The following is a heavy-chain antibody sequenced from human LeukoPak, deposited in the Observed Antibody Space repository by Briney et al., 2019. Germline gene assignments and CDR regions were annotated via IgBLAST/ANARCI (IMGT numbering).Heavy chain of an antibody. Sequence: ASVKVSCKASRYTFTSYGISWVRQAPGQGLEWMGWISAYNGNTNYAQKLQGRVTMTTDTSTSTAYMELRSLRSDDTAVYYCARGGGPYSSATEFDPWGQGTLVTVSS. J-gene: IGHJ5*02. CDR3: ARGGGPYSSATEFDP. V-gene: IGHV1-18*01. CDR1: RYTFTSYG. CDR2: ISAYNGNT. D-gene: IGHD6-19*01.